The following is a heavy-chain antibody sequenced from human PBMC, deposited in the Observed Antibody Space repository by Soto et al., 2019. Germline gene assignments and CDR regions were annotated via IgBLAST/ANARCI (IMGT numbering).Heavy chain of an antibody. CDR1: GYTFTSYG. J-gene: IGHJ4*02. Sequence: GASVKVSCKASGYTFTSYGISWVRQAPGQGLEWMGWINAGNGNTKYSQKFQGRVTITRDTSASTAYMELSSLRSEDTAVYYCAIGHSTYYYGQFDYWGQGTLVTVSS. V-gene: IGHV1-18*04. D-gene: IGHD3-10*01. CDR2: INAGNGNT. CDR3: AIGHSTYYYGQFDY.